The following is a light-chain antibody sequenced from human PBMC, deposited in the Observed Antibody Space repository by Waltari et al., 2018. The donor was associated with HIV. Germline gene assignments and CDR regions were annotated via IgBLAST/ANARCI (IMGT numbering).Light chain of an antibody. CDR1: QSVNSY. V-gene: IGKV3-11*01. CDR2: DAS. Sequence: EIVLTQSPATLSLSPGERATLSCRASQSVNSYLAWYQQIPGQAPRLLIYDASNRASGIPARFSGSGSGTDFTLTISSLEPEDFAVYYCQQRSTSITFGQGTRLDIK. J-gene: IGKJ5*01. CDR3: QQRSTSIT.